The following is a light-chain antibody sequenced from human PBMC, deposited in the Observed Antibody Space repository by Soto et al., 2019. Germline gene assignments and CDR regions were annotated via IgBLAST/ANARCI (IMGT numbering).Light chain of an antibody. V-gene: IGLV1-47*01. J-gene: IGLJ2*01. Sequence: QSVLTQPPSVSGAPGQRVTISCIGSSSNIGTNSGVHWYQQLPGTAPKLLIYRNNQRPSGVPDRFSASKSGTSASLAISGLRSEDDADYYCAAWDFSLVVFGGGTKLTVL. CDR1: SSNIGTNS. CDR3: AAWDFSLVV. CDR2: RNN.